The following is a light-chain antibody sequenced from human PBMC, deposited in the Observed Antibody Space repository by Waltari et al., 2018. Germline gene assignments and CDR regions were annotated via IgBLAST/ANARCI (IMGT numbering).Light chain of an antibody. V-gene: IGKV1-39*01. CDR3: QQKFT. Sequence: DIQMTQSPSSLSASVGDRGTFTCRATQTISSYLNWYQQKQGKDPKLLIYAASNLQSGVPSRFSGSGSGTEFTLTISSLQPEECATYYGQQKFTFGPGTKVDVK. CDR1: QTISSY. CDR2: AAS. J-gene: IGKJ3*01.